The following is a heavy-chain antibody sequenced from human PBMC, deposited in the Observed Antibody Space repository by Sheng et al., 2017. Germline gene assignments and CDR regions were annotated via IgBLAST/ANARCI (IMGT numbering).Heavy chain of an antibody. Sequence: EVQLVESGGGLVQPGGSLRLSCAASGFTFSSYAMSWVRQAPGKGLEWVSIMSDSGGNTYYADSVKGRFTISRDNSRNTLYLQMNSLRAEDTAIYYCTKTRPMIVVVAAYYFDYWGQGTVVTVSS. J-gene: IGHJ4*02. CDR3: TKTRPMIVVVAAYYFDY. CDR1: GFTFSSYA. CDR2: MSDSGGNT. V-gene: IGHV3-23*04. D-gene: IGHD3-22*01.